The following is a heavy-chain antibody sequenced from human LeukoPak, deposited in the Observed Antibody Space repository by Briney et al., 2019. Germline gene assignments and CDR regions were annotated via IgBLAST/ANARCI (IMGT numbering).Heavy chain of an antibody. CDR1: GFTFSSYW. CDR3: AREIAYCGGDCFQPRGAMDV. J-gene: IGHJ6*02. Sequence: PGGSLRLSCAASGFTFSSYWMSWVRQAPGKGLEWVANIKQDGSEKYYVDSVKGRFTISRDNAKNSLYLQMNSLRAEDTAVYYCAREIAYCGGDCFQPRGAMDVWGQGTTVTVSS. V-gene: IGHV3-7*01. D-gene: IGHD2-21*02. CDR2: IKQDGSEK.